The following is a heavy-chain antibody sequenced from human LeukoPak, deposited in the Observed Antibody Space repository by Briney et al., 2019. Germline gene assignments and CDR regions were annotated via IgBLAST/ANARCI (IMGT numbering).Heavy chain of an antibody. CDR1: GGSVSNSSSF. J-gene: IGHJ4*02. CDR3: ARHGLYQDYGY. Sequence: SETLSLTCTVSGGSVSNSSSFWAWIRQPPGKGLEWIGNVYYSGSTHYNPSLKSRVTISLDMSKNQFSLRLTSVTAADTAMYYCARHGLYQDYGYWGQGTLVTVSS. CDR2: VYYSGST. D-gene: IGHD3-16*01. V-gene: IGHV4-39*01.